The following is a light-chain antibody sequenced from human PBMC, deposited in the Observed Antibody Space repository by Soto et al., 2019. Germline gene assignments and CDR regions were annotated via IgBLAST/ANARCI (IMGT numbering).Light chain of an antibody. V-gene: IGKV1-17*01. CDR3: QQYNSYST. Sequence: DIQMTQSPSSVSGSVGDRVTITCRASQGIRNDLGWYQKKPGKAPKLLIFAAFNLQSGVPSRFSGGGSGTDFTLTISSLQPEDFATYYCQQYNSYSTFGQGTKVDIK. CDR2: AAF. CDR1: QGIRND. J-gene: IGKJ1*01.